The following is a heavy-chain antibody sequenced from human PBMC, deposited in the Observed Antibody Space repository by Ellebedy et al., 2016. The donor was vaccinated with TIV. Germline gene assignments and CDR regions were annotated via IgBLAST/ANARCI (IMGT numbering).Heavy chain of an antibody. Sequence: MPSETLSLTCTVSGDSISSYYWSWIRQPPGRGLEWIGYIHYSGSTNYNPSLKSRVTISVDTSKNQFSLKLRSVTAADTAVYYCARDPALPRGRFDTWGQGTLVTVSS. V-gene: IGHV4-59*01. J-gene: IGHJ5*02. CDR2: IHYSGST. CDR3: ARDPALPRGRFDT. CDR1: GDSISSYY.